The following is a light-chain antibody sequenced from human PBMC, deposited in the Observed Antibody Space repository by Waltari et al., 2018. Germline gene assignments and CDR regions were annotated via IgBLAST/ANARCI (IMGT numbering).Light chain of an antibody. V-gene: IGKV3-20*01. CDR3: QQYGTSTLT. CDR1: QRVNSSY. J-gene: IGKJ4*01. Sequence: EMVLTQSPGTLSLSPEERATLSCRASQRVNSSYLAWYQQKPGQAPRLVICRTSTRATGIPDRFSGSGSGTDFTLTISRLEPEDYAVYCCQQYGTSTLTFGGGTKVEIK. CDR2: RTS.